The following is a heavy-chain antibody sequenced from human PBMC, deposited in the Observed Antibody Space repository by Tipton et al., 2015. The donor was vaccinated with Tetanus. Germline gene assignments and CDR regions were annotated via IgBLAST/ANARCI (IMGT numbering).Heavy chain of an antibody. V-gene: IGHV4-31*03. Sequence: TLSLTCTVSGVSMSNGGYYRSWIRQHPGKGLEWIGYIYHRGNTYYNPSLKSRLTISVDTSNNQFSLNLRSVTAADTAVYYCAALSVVFRSSEWVPSSFDYWGQGTLVTVSS. D-gene: IGHD2/OR15-2a*01. J-gene: IGHJ4*02. CDR3: AALSVVFRSSEWVPSSFDY. CDR2: IYHRGNT. CDR1: GVSMSNGGYY.